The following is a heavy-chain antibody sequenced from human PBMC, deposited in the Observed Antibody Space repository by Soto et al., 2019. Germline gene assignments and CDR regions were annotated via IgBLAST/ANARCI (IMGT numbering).Heavy chain of an antibody. Sequence: QVQLVQSGAEEKKPGASVKVSCKASGYTFTSYAMHWVRQAPGQRLEWMGWINAGNGNTKYSQKFQGRGTITRDTSASTAYMELSSLRSEDTAVYYCARGSGYSYGADYWGQGTLVTVSS. V-gene: IGHV1-3*05. D-gene: IGHD3-22*01. CDR2: INAGNGNT. J-gene: IGHJ4*02. CDR3: ARGSGYSYGADY. CDR1: GYTFTSYA.